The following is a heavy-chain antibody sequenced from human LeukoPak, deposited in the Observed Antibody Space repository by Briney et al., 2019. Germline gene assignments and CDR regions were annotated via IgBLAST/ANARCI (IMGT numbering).Heavy chain of an antibody. D-gene: IGHD1-26*01. CDR2: ISAYNGNT. Sequence: ASVKVSCRASGYTFTSYGISWVRQAPGQGLEWMGWISAYNGNTNYAQKLQGRVTMTTDTSTSTAYMELRSLRSDDTAVYYCARAPNSGSYSYFDYWGQGTLVTVSS. J-gene: IGHJ4*02. V-gene: IGHV1-18*01. CDR3: ARAPNSGSYSYFDY. CDR1: GYTFTSYG.